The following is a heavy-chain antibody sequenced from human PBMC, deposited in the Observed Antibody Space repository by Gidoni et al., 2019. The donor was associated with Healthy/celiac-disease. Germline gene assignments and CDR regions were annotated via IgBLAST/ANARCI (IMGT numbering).Heavy chain of an antibody. D-gene: IGHD3-22*01. J-gene: IGHJ4*02. CDR1: GFTFSSYS. CDR3: ARVFPPDYYDSSGYSPDARAHFDY. CDR2: ISSSSSYI. V-gene: IGHV3-21*06. Sequence: EVQLVESGGGLVKPGGSLRLSCAASGFTFSSYSMNWVSQAPGKGLEWVSSISSSSSYISYADSVKGRFTISRDNAKNSLYLQMNSLRAEDTAVYYCARVFPPDYYDSSGYSPDARAHFDYWGQGTLVTVSS.